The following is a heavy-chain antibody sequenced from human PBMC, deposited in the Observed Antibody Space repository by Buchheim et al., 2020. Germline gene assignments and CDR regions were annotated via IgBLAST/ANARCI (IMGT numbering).Heavy chain of an antibody. CDR1: GFTFTNNG. CDR2: VKKDGSET. D-gene: IGHD6-19*01. J-gene: IGHJ4*02. Sequence: EVQLVESGGGLVQPGGSLRLSCAASGFTFTNNGMSWVRPPPGKGLEWVASVKKDGSETYYVDFARGRFTISRDNAKNSLYLQMNSLRAEDTAVYFCARGGGWTDFWGQGA. CDR3: ARGGGWTDF. V-gene: IGHV3-7*01.